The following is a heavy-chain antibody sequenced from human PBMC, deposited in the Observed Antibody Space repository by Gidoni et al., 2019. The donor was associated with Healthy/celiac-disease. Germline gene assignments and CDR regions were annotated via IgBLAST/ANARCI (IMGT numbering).Heavy chain of an antibody. CDR3: ARSTIAAFRFDP. J-gene: IGHJ5*02. CDR2: INHSGST. D-gene: IGHD6-6*01. V-gene: IGHV4-34*01. Sequence: PGKGLQWIGEINHSGSTNYNPSLKSRVTISVDTSKKQFSLKLSSVTAADTAVYYCARSTIAAFRFDPWGQGTLVTVSS.